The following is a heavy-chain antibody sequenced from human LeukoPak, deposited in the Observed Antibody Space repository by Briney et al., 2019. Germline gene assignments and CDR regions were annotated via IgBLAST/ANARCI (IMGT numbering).Heavy chain of an antibody. CDR2: INEDGSTT. D-gene: IGHD2-2*02. Sequence: GGSLRLSCAASGFTFSSNWMHWVRQAPGKGLVWVSRINEDGSTTNYADSVKGRFTISRDNSKNTLYLQMNSLRAEDTAVYYCARDLRHQLLYCLDYWGQGTLVTVSS. V-gene: IGHV3-74*01. J-gene: IGHJ4*02. CDR1: GFTFSSNW. CDR3: ARDLRHQLLYCLDY.